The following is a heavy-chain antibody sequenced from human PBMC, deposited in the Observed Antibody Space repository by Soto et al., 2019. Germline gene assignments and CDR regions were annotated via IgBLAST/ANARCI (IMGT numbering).Heavy chain of an antibody. D-gene: IGHD1-1*01. Sequence: ASVKVSCKASGYTFTSYGISWVRQAPGQGLEWMGWISAYNGNTNYAQKLQGRVTMTTDTSTSTAYMELRSLRSDDTAVYYCARDLIAGHWNDFGYYYYYGMDVWGQGTTVTVSS. CDR1: GYTFTSYG. J-gene: IGHJ6*02. V-gene: IGHV1-18*01. CDR3: ARDLIAGHWNDFGYYYYYGMDV. CDR2: ISAYNGNT.